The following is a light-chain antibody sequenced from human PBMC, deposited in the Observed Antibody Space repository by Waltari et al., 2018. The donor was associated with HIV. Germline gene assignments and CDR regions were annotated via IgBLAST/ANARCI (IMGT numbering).Light chain of an antibody. CDR3: HQYNNWPRT. CDR2: GAS. V-gene: IGKV3-15*01. CDR1: QSVSSN. J-gene: IGKJ1*01. Sequence: EIVMTQSPATLSVSPGERATLSCRASQSVSSNLAWYQQKPGQAPSLIYGASTRATAIPARFSGSGSGTEFTLTISSLQSEDFAVYYCHQYNNWPRTFGQGTKVEIK.